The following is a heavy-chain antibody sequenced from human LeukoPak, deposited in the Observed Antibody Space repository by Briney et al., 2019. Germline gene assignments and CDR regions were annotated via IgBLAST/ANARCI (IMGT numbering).Heavy chain of an antibody. J-gene: IGHJ4*02. CDR3: AAQWLLLHSFDY. Sequence: GGSLRLSCAASGFTFTSYAMSWVRQAPGKGLEWVSAISGSGGGTHYADSVKGRFTISRDNSKNTLYLQMNSLRAEDTAVCYCAAQWLLLHSFDYWGLGTLVTVSS. CDR1: GFTFTSYA. CDR2: ISGSGGGT. V-gene: IGHV3-23*01. D-gene: IGHD3-3*01.